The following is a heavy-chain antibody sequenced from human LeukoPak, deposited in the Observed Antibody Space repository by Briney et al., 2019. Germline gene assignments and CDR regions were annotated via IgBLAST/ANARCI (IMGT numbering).Heavy chain of an antibody. V-gene: IGHV4-4*07. CDR1: GDSISNYY. Sequence: SETLSLTCTVSGDSISNYYWSWIRQPAGKGLEWIGHIYTSGSTNYNPPLKSRVTISLDTSRNQFSLKLNSVTAADTAVYYCAKSNGYGLVDIWGQGTMVTVSS. CDR2: IYTSGST. J-gene: IGHJ3*02. CDR3: AKSNGYGLVDI. D-gene: IGHD3-10*01.